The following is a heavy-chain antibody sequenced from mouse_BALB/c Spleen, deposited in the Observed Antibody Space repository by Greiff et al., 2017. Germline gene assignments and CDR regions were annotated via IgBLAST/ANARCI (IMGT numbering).Heavy chain of an antibody. V-gene: IGHV1-82*01. CDR1: GYAFSSSW. CDR3: AGYGYDGAWFAY. CDR2: IYPGDGDT. Sequence: LQESGPELVKPGASVKISCKASGYAFSSSWMNWVKQRPGQGLEWIGRIYPGDGDTNYNGKFKGKATLTADKSSSTAYMQLSSLTSVDSAVYFCAGYGYDGAWFAYWGQGTLVTVSA. J-gene: IGHJ3*01. D-gene: IGHD2-2*01.